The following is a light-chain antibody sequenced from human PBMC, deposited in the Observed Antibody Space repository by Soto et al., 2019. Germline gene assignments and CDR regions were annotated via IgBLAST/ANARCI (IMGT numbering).Light chain of an antibody. CDR3: QQSDSTPYT. CDR1: QTISTY. CDR2: DAS. J-gene: IGKJ2*01. V-gene: IGKV1-39*01. Sequence: MRSTQSPSSLFASVADRFTITCLASQTISTYLNWSPQKPGKAPRLLIYDASSLLSGVPSRFSGSGSGTDFTLPIASLQPEDFSTYYCQQSDSTPYTFAHGTKVDIK.